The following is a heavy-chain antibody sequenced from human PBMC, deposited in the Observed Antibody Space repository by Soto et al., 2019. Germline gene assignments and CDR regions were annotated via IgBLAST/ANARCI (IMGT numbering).Heavy chain of an antibody. CDR3: ARASEPEYSSAIFFDI. D-gene: IGHD5-18*01. Sequence: XVSLRLSCSACGLTLSSSCRSWVRQAPGHGLQWGSVIYSAGSTYYANSVKCRFTISRDISTNMVYLPLSSLTDEDTAVYYCARASEPEYSSAIFFDIWGQGALVTVSS. V-gene: IGHV3-53*01. CDR1: GLTLSSSC. CDR2: IYSAGST. J-gene: IGHJ4*02.